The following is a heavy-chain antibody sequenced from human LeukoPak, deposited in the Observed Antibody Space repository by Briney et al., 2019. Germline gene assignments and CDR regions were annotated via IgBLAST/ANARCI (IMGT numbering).Heavy chain of an antibody. CDR2: ISSSGST. V-gene: IGHV4-61*02. CDR1: GDSISSGDYD. Sequence: SETLSLTCTVSGDSISSGDYDWSWIRQPAGKGLEWIGRISSSGSTNYNPSLESRVTISVDTSTNQFSLKLSSVTAADTAVYFCARGPYSYDSSGAFDIWGQGTMVTVSS. D-gene: IGHD3-22*01. CDR3: ARGPYSYDSSGAFDI. J-gene: IGHJ3*02.